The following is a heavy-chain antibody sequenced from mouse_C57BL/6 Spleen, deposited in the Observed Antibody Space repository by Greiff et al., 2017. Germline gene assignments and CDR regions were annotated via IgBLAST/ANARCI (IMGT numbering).Heavy chain of an antibody. CDR1: GFTFSDYG. J-gene: IGHJ4*01. CDR2: ISSGSSTI. CDR3: ARRSGSSPYYAMDY. V-gene: IGHV5-17*01. Sequence: EVKLVESGGGLVKPGGSLKLSCAASGFTFSDYGMHWVRQAPEKGLEWVAYISSGSSTIYYADTVKGRFTISRDNAKNTLFLQMTRLRSEDTAMYYCARRSGSSPYYAMDYWGQGTSVTVSS. D-gene: IGHD1-1*01.